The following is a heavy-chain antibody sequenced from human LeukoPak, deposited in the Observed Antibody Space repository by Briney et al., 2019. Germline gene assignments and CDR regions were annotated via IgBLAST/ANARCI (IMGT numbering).Heavy chain of an antibody. J-gene: IGHJ6*03. Sequence: SVKVSCKASGGTFSSYAISWVRQAPGQGLEWMGGIIPIFGTANYAQKFQGRVTITAGKSTSTAYMELSSLRSEDTAVYYCATPPPGIAAADYYYYYMDVWGKGTTVTVSS. CDR3: ATPPPGIAAADYYYYYMDV. V-gene: IGHV1-69*06. CDR1: GGTFSSYA. D-gene: IGHD6-13*01. CDR2: IIPIFGTA.